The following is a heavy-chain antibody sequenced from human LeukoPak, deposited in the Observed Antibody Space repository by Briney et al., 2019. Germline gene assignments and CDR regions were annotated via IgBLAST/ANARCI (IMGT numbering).Heavy chain of an antibody. J-gene: IGHJ4*02. Sequence: SETLSLTCGVSGDSISSSGYYWALIRQPPGKWLEWIGSISYTGTTYYNPSLKSRLTISADTSKNQFSLKLTSVTAADTAVYYCARRRIVATIDYWGQGTLVTVSS. CDR2: ISYTGTT. V-gene: IGHV4-39*01. CDR1: GDSISSSGYY. CDR3: ARRRIVATIDY. D-gene: IGHD5-12*01.